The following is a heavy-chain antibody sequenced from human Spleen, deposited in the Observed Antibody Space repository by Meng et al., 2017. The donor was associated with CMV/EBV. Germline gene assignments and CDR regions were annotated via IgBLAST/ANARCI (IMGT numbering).Heavy chain of an antibody. CDR1: GFTYNSHD. CDR3: ARVGNYGSFGY. Sequence: VDLVDSVGGLVHPGVSLRLACAASGFTYNSHDMHWVRQATGKGLEWVSAIGTAGDTYYPGSVKGRFTISRENAKNSLYLQMNSLRAGDTAVYYCARVGNYGSFGYWGQGTLVTVSS. CDR2: IGTAGDT. D-gene: IGHD3-10*01. V-gene: IGHV3-13*01. J-gene: IGHJ4*02.